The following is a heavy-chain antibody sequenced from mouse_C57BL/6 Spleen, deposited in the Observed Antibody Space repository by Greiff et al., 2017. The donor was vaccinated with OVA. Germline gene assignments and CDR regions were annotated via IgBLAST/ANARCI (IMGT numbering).Heavy chain of an antibody. V-gene: IGHV1-59*01. CDR1: GYTFTSYW. CDR3: AKGLRRKDWYFDV. J-gene: IGHJ1*03. D-gene: IGHD2-2*01. Sequence: QVHVKQPGAELVRPGTSVKLSCKASGYTFTSYWMHWVKQRPGQGLEWIGVIDPSDSYTNYNQKFKGKATLTVDTSSSTAYMQLSSLTSEDSAVYYCAKGLRRKDWYFDVWGTGTTVTVSS. CDR2: IDPSDSYT.